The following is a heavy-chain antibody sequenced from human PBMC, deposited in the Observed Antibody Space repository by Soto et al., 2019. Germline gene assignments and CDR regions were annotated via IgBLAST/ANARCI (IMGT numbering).Heavy chain of an antibody. CDR1: GYTFTSHN. V-gene: IGHV1-18*04. CDR2: ISGHSGNT. Sequence: QAQLVQSGAEVKKPGASVKVSCKTSGYTFTSHNINWVRQVPGQGLEWLGWISGHSGNTKYMGKVQDRITLSTDTSTKTGYMELRSLTPDDTAVYFCARDYGATSPDYFDYWGQGTLVTVSS. J-gene: IGHJ4*02. CDR3: ARDYGATSPDYFDY. D-gene: IGHD4-17*01.